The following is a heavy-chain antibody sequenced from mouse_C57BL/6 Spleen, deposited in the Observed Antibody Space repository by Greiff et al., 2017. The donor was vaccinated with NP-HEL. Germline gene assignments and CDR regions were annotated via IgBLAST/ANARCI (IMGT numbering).Heavy chain of an antibody. CDR1: GYTFTSYW. V-gene: IGHV1-50*01. Sequence: VQLQQPGAELVKPGASVKLSCKASGYTFTSYWMQWVKQRPGQGLEWIGEIDPSDSYTNYNQKFKGKATLTVDTSSSTAYMQLSSLTSEDSAVYYCARFEVTTVVAETSWFAYWGQGTLVTVSA. CDR3: ARFEVTTVVAETSWFAY. CDR2: IDPSDSYT. J-gene: IGHJ3*01. D-gene: IGHD1-1*01.